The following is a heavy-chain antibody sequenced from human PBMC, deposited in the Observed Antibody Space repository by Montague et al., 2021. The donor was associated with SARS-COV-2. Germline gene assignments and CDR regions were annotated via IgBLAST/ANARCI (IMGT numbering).Heavy chain of an antibody. Sequence: TLSLTCTVSGGSISSGSYYWNWIRQHPGKGLEFIGFIHNSVSTYYNPSLKSRVSFSVDTSKNQFSLKLTSVTAADTAVYYCARDRGRVTTVFLDAFDIWGQGTMVTVSS. D-gene: IGHD4-17*01. J-gene: IGHJ3*02. CDR2: IHNSVST. CDR1: GGSISSGSYY. V-gene: IGHV4-31*03. CDR3: ARDRGRVTTVFLDAFDI.